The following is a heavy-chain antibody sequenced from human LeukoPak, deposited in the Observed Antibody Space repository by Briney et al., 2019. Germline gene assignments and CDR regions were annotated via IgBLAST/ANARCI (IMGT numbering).Heavy chain of an antibody. CDR3: ARDMEQWLVEAPDI. J-gene: IGHJ3*02. CDR2: ISSSGSTI. V-gene: IGHV3-11*04. Sequence: GGSLRLSCAASGFTFSDYYMSWIRQAPGKGLEWVSYISSSGSTIYYADSVKGRFTISRDNAKNSLYLQMNSLRAEDTAVYYCARDMEQWLVEAPDIWGQGTMVTVSS. CDR1: GFTFSDYY. D-gene: IGHD6-19*01.